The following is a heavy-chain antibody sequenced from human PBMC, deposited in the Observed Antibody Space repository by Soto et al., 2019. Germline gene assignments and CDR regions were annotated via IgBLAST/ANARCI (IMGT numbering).Heavy chain of an antibody. CDR3: ARSYCSSTSCHHYFDY. J-gene: IGHJ4*02. Sequence: QVPLQQWGAGLLKPSETLSLTCAVYGGSFSGFYWSWIRQPPGKGLEWIGEINNRGSPNYNPSLKSRVTISVDTSKNQFSLKLSSVTAADTAVYYCARSYCSSTSCHHYFDYWGQGTLVTVSS. V-gene: IGHV4-34*01. CDR2: INNRGSP. CDR1: GGSFSGFY. D-gene: IGHD2-2*01.